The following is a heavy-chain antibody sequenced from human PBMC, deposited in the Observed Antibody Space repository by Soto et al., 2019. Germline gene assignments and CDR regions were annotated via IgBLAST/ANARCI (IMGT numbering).Heavy chain of an antibody. J-gene: IGHJ4*02. Sequence: ASVKVSCKAVGYTFINYGISWVRQAPGQGLEWMGIINPSGGSTSYAQKFQGRVTMTRDTSTSTVYMELSSLRSEDTAVYYCARDRRTLGYASDYWGQGTLVTVSS. V-gene: IGHV1-46*01. CDR1: GYTFINYG. D-gene: IGHD1-1*01. CDR3: ARDRRTLGYASDY. CDR2: INPSGGST.